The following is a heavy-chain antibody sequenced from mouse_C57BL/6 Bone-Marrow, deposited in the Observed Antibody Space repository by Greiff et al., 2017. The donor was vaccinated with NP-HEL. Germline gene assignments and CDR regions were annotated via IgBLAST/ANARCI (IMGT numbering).Heavy chain of an antibody. D-gene: IGHD4-1*01. Sequence: VKLQESGAELVRPGTSVKMSCKASGYTFTNYWIGWAKQRPGHGLEWIGDIYPGGGYTNYNEKFKGKATLTADKSSSTAYMQFSSLTSEDSAIYYCARKDWAHFDYWGQGTTLTVSS. V-gene: IGHV1-63*01. CDR3: ARKDWAHFDY. CDR1: GYTFTNYW. J-gene: IGHJ2*01. CDR2: IYPGGGYT.